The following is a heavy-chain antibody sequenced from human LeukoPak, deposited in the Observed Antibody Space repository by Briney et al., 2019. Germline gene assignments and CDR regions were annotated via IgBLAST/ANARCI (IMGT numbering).Heavy chain of an antibody. V-gene: IGHV3-23*01. Sequence: PGGSLRLSCAASGFTFSSCAMTWVRQAPGKGLEWVSTISDSGGNTYYADSVKGQVTISRDNSKNTLYLQMNSLRAEDTAVYYCAKGSLHPGIFDYWGQGTLVTVSS. J-gene: IGHJ4*02. CDR3: AKGSLHPGIFDY. CDR1: GFTFSSCA. CDR2: ISDSGGNT.